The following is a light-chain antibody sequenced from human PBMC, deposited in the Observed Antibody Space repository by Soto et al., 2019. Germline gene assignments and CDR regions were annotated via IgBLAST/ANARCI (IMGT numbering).Light chain of an antibody. V-gene: IGLV3-21*02. CDR3: HVWDSGSVV. Sequence: SYELTQPPSVSVAPGQTASISCGGNNIASKSVHWYQQKQGQAPVMVIYDDRDRPSGIPSRFSGSNSGNTATLTVSRVAAGDEADYFCHVWDSGSVVFGGGTKLTVL. J-gene: IGLJ2*01. CDR2: DDR. CDR1: NIASKS.